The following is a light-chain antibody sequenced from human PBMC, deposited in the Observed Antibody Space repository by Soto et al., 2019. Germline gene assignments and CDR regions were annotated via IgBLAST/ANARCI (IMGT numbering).Light chain of an antibody. CDR2: AAS. J-gene: IGKJ4*01. CDR1: QGISNY. CDR3: QKYNSARALT. V-gene: IGKV1-27*01. Sequence: DIQMTQSPSSLYASVGDRVTITCRASQGISNYLAWYQQKPGKVPKLLIYAASTLQSGVPSRFSGSGSGTDFTLTISSLQPEDVATYYCQKYNSARALTFGGGTKVEIK.